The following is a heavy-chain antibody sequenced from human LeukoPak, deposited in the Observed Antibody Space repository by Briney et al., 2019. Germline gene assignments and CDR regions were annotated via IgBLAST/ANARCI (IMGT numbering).Heavy chain of an antibody. CDR2: IYYSGST. J-gene: IGHJ4*02. CDR3: ATPLEYAISNNCYGLY. Sequence: SETLRLSCTASGGTISSYRKHWVWIRQPPGKGLEWIGSIYYSGSTYYNPSLKSRVTIYVDTSKNKFSLKLPSVTAADTAVYYCATPLEYAISNNCYGLYWGEGTLVTVSS. D-gene: IGHD2-2*01. V-gene: IGHV4-39*01. CDR1: GGTISSYRKH.